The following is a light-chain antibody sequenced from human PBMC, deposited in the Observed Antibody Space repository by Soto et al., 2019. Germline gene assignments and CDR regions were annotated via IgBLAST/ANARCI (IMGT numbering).Light chain of an antibody. V-gene: IGKV1-39*01. CDR3: QQSYSTPYT. CDR1: QSISTY. J-gene: IGKJ2*01. Sequence: DIQMTQSPSSLSASLGDRVTITCRASQSISTYLNWYQQKPGKAPELLIYIGSYSQGGVPSRFSGSGSGTQFTLTISNLQTEDFATYYCQQSYSTPYTFGRGTKLEI. CDR2: IGS.